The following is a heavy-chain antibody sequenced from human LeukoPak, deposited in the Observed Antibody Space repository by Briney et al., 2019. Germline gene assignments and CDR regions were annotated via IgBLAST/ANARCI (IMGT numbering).Heavy chain of an antibody. CDR2: ISAYNGNT. V-gene: IGHV1-18*01. Sequence: ASVKVSCKASGYTFTSYGISWVRQAPGQGLEWMGWISAYNGNTKYAQTLQGRVTMTTDTSTSTAYMELRSLRSDDTAVYYCARDALGYCSGGSCYVDDAFDIWGQGTMVTVSS. J-gene: IGHJ3*02. CDR1: GYTFTSYG. D-gene: IGHD2-15*01. CDR3: ARDALGYCSGGSCYVDDAFDI.